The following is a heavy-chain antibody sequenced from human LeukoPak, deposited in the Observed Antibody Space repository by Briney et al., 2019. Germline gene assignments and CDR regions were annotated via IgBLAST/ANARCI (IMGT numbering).Heavy chain of an antibody. Sequence: SQTLSLTCAVSGGSISSGGYSWSWIRQPPGKGLEWIGYIYHSGSTYYNPSLKSRVTISVDRSKNQFSLKLSSVTAADTAVYYCARRGYSGSYYYFDYWGQGTLVTVSS. CDR3: ARRGYSGSYYYFDY. J-gene: IGHJ4*02. CDR2: IYHSGST. D-gene: IGHD1-26*01. V-gene: IGHV4-30-2*01. CDR1: GGSISSGGYS.